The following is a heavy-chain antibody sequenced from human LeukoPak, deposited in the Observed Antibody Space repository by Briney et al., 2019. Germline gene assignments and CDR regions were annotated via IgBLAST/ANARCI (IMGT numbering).Heavy chain of an antibody. V-gene: IGHV4-39*01. J-gene: IGHJ6*04. Sequence: SETLSLTCTVSGGSISSSSYYWGWIRQPPGKGLEWIGSIYYSGSTYYNPSLKSRVTISVDTSKNQFSLKLSSVTAADTAVYYCARVGYSSSWYDLWGKGTTVTVSS. CDR3: ARVGYSSSWYDL. CDR2: IYYSGST. D-gene: IGHD6-13*01. CDR1: GGSISSSSYY.